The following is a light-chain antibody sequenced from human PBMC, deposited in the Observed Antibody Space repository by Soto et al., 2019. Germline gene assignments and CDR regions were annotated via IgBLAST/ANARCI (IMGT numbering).Light chain of an antibody. Sequence: EIVLTQSPATLSLSPGERATLSCRASQSISGYLAWYQQKPGQAPRLLIYDTSNRATGIPARFSGSGSETDFTLTISSLEPEDFAVYYCQQYAGSPTFGPGTKVDTK. V-gene: IGKV3-11*01. CDR2: DTS. CDR3: QQYAGSPT. CDR1: QSISGY. J-gene: IGKJ3*01.